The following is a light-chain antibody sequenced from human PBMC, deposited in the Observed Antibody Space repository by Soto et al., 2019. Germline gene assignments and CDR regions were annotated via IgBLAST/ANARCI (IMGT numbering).Light chain of an antibody. J-gene: IGLJ2*01. V-gene: IGLV3-1*01. Sequence: SYELTQPPSVSVSPGQTASITCSGDKLGDKYACWYQQKPGQSPVLVIYQDSKRPSGIPERFSGSNSGNTATLTISGTQAMDEAEYNCQAWDSSTVVVFGGGTKLTVL. CDR2: QDS. CDR1: KLGDKY. CDR3: QAWDSSTVVV.